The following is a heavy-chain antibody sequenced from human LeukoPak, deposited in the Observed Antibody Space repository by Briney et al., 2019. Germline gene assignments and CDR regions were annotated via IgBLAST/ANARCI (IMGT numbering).Heavy chain of an antibody. V-gene: IGHV4-30-4*01. D-gene: IGHD3-22*01. CDR2: IYYSGST. Sequence: ASETLSLTCTVSGGSISSGDYYWSWIRQPPGKGLEWIGYIYYSGSTYYNPSLKSRVTISVDTSKNQFSLKLSSVTAADTAVYYCARGAYDSSGYYYVGEGYYFDYWGQGTLVTVSS. J-gene: IGHJ4*02. CDR3: ARGAYDSSGYYYVGEGYYFDY. CDR1: GGSISSGDYY.